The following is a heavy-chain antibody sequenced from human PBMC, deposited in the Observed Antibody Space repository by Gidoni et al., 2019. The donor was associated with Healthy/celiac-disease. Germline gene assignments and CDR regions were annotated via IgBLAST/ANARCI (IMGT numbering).Heavy chain of an antibody. CDR3: ARGQEKQWLDAFDY. CDR2: MNPNSGNT. CDR1: GYTFTSYD. V-gene: IGHV1-8*01. J-gene: IGHJ4*02. Sequence: QVQLVQSGAEVKKPGASVNVSCKASGYTFTSYDINWVRQATGQGLEWMGWMNPNSGNTGYAQKFQGRVTMTRNTSISTAYMELSSLRSEDTAVYYCARGQEKQWLDAFDYWGQGTLVTVSS. D-gene: IGHD6-19*01.